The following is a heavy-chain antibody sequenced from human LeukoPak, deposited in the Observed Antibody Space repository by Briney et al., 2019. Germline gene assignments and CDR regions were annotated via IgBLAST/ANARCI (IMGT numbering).Heavy chain of an antibody. CDR1: GFTFSSYA. J-gene: IGHJ4*02. D-gene: IGHD2-2*01. CDR2: ISYDGSNK. CDR3: ARSIVVPAAIDY. Sequence: GRSLRLSCAASGFTFSSYAMHWARQAPGKGLEWVAVISYDGSNKYYADSVKGRFTISRDNSKNTLYLQMNSLRAEDTAVYYCARSIVVPAAIDYWGQGTLVTVSS. V-gene: IGHV3-30*04.